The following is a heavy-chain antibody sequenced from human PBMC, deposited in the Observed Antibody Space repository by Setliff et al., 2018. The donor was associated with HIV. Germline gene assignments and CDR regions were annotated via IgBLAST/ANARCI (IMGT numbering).Heavy chain of an antibody. D-gene: IGHD3-16*01. Sequence: SETLSLTCTVSGGSVNSQSDYWAWIRQPAGKGLEWLGHIYISRSTNYNPSFKGRVAMSVDRSKNQFSLKLSSVTAADTAVYHCARARGSTLYINTFDSWGQGTQVTVSS. CDR2: IYISRST. V-gene: IGHV4-61*09. CDR1: GGSVNSQSDY. J-gene: IGHJ4*02. CDR3: ARARGSTLYINTFDS.